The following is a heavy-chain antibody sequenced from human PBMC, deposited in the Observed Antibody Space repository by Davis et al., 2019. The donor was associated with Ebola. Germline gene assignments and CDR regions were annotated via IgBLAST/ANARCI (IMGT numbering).Heavy chain of an antibody. V-gene: IGHV6-1*01. J-gene: IGHJ6*02. CDR2: TYYRSKWYN. D-gene: IGHD6-19*01. Sequence: SETLSLTCAISGDSVSSNSAAWNWIRQSPSRGLEWLGRTYYRSKWYNDYAVSVKSRITINPDTSKNQFSLQLNSVTPEDTAVYYCEVAVAGTGYMDVWGQGTTVTVSS. CDR1: GDSVSSNSAA. CDR3: EVAVAGTGYMDV.